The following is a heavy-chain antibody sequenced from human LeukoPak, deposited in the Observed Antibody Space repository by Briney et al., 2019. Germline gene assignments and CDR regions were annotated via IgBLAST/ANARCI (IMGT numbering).Heavy chain of an antibody. J-gene: IGHJ4*02. CDR2: INHSGST. Sequence: SETLYLTCAVDGGSFSGFYWGWIRQPPGNGLEWIGEINHSGSTNYHPSLKSRVTISVDTSKNQCSMKLSSLTSADTAVYYCARGPRAGGRPARLGDYWGQGTLVTVSS. CDR3: ARGPRAGGRPARLGDY. D-gene: IGHD2-2*01. CDR1: GGSFSGFY. V-gene: IGHV4-34*01.